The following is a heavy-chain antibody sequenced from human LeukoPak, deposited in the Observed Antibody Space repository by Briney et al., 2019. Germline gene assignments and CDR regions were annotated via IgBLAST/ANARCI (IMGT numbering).Heavy chain of an antibody. CDR3: ASGQYGLGSYYNVITVWYGNNWFDP. Sequence: GASVKVSCKASGYTFTSYDINWVRQATGQGLEWMGWMNPNSGNTGYAQKFQGRVTMTRNTSISTAYMELSSLRSEDTAVYYCASGQYGLGSYYNVITVWYGNNWFDPWGQGTLVTVSS. CDR2: MNPNSGNT. CDR1: GYTFTSYD. D-gene: IGHD3-10*01. J-gene: IGHJ5*02. V-gene: IGHV1-8*01.